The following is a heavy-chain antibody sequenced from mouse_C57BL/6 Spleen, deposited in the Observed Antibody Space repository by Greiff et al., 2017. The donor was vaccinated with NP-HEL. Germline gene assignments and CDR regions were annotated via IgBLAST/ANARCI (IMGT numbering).Heavy chain of an antibody. D-gene: IGHD4-1*01. J-gene: IGHJ2*01. V-gene: IGHV1-61*01. Sequence: QVQLQQPGAELVRPDSSVKLSCKASGYTFTSYWMDWVKQRPGQGLEWIGNIYPSDSETHYNQKFKDKATLTVDKSSSTAYMQLSSLTSEDSAVYYCARGTGKFDYWGQGTTLTVSS. CDR1: GYTFTSYW. CDR3: ARGTGKFDY. CDR2: IYPSDSET.